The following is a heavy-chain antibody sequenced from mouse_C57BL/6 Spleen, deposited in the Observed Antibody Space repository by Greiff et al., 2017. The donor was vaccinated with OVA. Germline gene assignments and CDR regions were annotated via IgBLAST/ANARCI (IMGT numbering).Heavy chain of an antibody. J-gene: IGHJ1*03. CDR3: ASTYYDYDSYFDV. V-gene: IGHV1-80*01. CDR1: GYAFSSYW. D-gene: IGHD2-4*01. Sequence: LQESGAELVKPGASVKISCKASGYAFSSYWMNWVKQRPGKGLEWIGQIYPGDGDTNYNGKFKGKATLTADKSSSTAYMQLSSLTSEDSAVYFCASTYYDYDSYFDVWGTGTTVTVSS. CDR2: IYPGDGDT.